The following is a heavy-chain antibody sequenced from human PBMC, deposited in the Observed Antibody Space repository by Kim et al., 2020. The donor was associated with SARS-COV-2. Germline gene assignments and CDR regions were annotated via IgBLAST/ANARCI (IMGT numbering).Heavy chain of an antibody. CDR1: GFTFSSYG. CDR2: IWYDGSNK. CDR3: AREIVGRWASELLWLGKYHYCTGTDA. Sequence: GGSLRLSCAASGFTFSSYGMHWVRQAPGKGLEWVAVIWYDGSNKYYADSVKGRFTISRDNSKNTLYLQMNSLRAEDTAVYSCAREIVGRWASELLWLGKYHYCTGTDATGEGNPCTVSS. J-gene: IGHJ6*01. D-gene: IGHD3-10*01. V-gene: IGHV3-33*01.